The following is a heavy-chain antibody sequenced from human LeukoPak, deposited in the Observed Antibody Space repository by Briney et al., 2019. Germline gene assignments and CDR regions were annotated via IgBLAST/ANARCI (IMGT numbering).Heavy chain of an antibody. CDR2: IYHSGST. J-gene: IGHJ4*02. V-gene: IGHV4-30-2*01. D-gene: IGHD1-1*01. CDR3: QRALNENSFDY. Sequence: PSETLSLTCTVSGGSISSGGYYWSWIRQPPGKGLEWIGYIYHSGSTYYNPSLKSRVTISVDRSKNQFSLKLSSVTAADTAVYYCQRALNENSFDYWGQGTLVTVSS. CDR1: GGSISSGGYY.